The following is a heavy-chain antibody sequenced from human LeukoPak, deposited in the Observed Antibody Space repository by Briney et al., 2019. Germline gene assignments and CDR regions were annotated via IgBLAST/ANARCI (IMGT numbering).Heavy chain of an antibody. D-gene: IGHD6-19*01. V-gene: IGHV4-59*01. CDR3: AREIAVAGFDY. CDR1: GGSISSYY. CDR2: IYYSGST. Sequence: SETLSLTCTVSGGSISSYYWSWIRQPPGNGLEWIGYIYYSGSTNYNPSLKSRVTISVDTSKNQFSLKLSSVTAADTAVYYCAREIAVAGFDYWGQGTLVTVSS. J-gene: IGHJ4*02.